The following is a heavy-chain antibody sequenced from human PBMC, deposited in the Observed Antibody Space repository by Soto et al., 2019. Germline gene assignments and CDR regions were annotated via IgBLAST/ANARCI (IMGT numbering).Heavy chain of an antibody. D-gene: IGHD6-19*01. CDR2: INHSGST. CDR3: ARKRQWLVKSGALDI. J-gene: IGHJ3*02. Sequence: PSETLSLTCAVYGGSFSGYYWSWIRQPPGKGLEWIGEINHSGSTNYNPSLKSRVTISVDTSKNQFSLKLSSVTAADTAVYYCARKRQWLVKSGALDIWGQGTMVTVS. V-gene: IGHV4-34*01. CDR1: GGSFSGYY.